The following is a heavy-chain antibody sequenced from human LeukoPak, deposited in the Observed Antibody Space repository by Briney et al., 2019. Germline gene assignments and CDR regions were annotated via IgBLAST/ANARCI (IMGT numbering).Heavy chain of an antibody. V-gene: IGHV3-21*01. CDR3: AREIYYDSSEGNFDY. D-gene: IGHD3-22*01. CDR1: GFTFSSYS. Sequence: KAGGSLRLSCAASGFTFSSYSMNWVRQAPGKGLEWVSSISSSSSYIYYADSVKGRFTISRDNAKNSLYLQMNSLRAEDTAVYYCAREIYYDSSEGNFDYWGQGTLVTVSS. CDR2: ISSSSSYI. J-gene: IGHJ4*02.